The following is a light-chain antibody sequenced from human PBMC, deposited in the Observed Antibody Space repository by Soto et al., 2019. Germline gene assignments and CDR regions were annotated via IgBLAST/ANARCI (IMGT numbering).Light chain of an antibody. CDR3: QQYHNWPWT. V-gene: IGKV3-15*01. Sequence: EMVMTQSPATLSVSPGERATLSCRASQSVSSNLAWYQQKPGQAPRLLIYGSSTGATGITARFSGSGSGTDFTLTISSLLSEDFAAYYCQQYHNWPWTFGQGTRWIS. CDR1: QSVSSN. CDR2: GSS. J-gene: IGKJ1*01.